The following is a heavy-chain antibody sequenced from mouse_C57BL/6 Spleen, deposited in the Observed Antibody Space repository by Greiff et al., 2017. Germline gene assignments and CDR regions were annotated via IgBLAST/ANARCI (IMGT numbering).Heavy chain of an antibody. Sequence: EVKVVESGGGLVKPGGSLKLSCAASGFTFSDYGMHWVRQAPEKGLEWVAYISSGSSTIYYADTVKGRFTISRDNAKNTLFLQKTSLRSEDTALYYYARHGQLLDDWGQGTAPTVSS. CDR2: ISSGSSTI. CDR1: GFTFSDYG. CDR3: ARHGQLLDD. D-gene: IGHD3-3*01. J-gene: IGHJ2*01. V-gene: IGHV5-17*01.